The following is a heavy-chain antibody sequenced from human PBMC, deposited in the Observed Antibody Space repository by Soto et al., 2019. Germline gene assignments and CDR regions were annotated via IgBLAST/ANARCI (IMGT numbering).Heavy chain of an antibody. D-gene: IGHD1-1*01. CDR2: IDQDGSGK. J-gene: IGHJ4*02. V-gene: IGHV3-7*05. Sequence: EVHLVESGGGLVQRGGSLRLSCAASGFTFRAYWMSWGRQAPGKGLEWVANIDQDGSGKYYVDSVRGRFTISRDNAHNSLYLQTNSLRDEDTAVYFCARRREGTGRTLDYWGQGTLVTVSS. CDR1: GFTFRAYW. CDR3: ARRREGTGRTLDY.